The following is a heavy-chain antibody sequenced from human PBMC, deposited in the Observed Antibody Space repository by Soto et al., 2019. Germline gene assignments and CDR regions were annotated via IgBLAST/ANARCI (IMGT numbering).Heavy chain of an antibody. J-gene: IGHJ3*02. D-gene: IGHD2-8*01. V-gene: IGHV1-18*01. Sequence: QVQLVQSGAEVKKPGASVKVSCKASGYTFTSYGISWVRQAPGQGLEWMGWISAYNGNTNYAQKLQGRVTMTTDTSTSTAYMELRSLRADDTAVYYCARDDIVLMVYARCNAFDILGQGTMVTVSS. CDR2: ISAYNGNT. CDR1: GYTFTSYG. CDR3: ARDDIVLMVYARCNAFDI.